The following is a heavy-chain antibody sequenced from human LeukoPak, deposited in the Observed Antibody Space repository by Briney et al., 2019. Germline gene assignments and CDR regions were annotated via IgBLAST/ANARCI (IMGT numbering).Heavy chain of an antibody. J-gene: IGHJ3*02. CDR1: GFIFSTYW. D-gene: IGHD4-17*01. Sequence: PGGSLRLSCAASGFIFSTYWMSWVRQAPGKGLEWVANIKQDGSEKYYVNSLKGRFTISRDNAKNSLYLQMNSLRAEDTAVYYCAREYDYGDYSAFDIWGQGTMVTVSS. CDR2: IKQDGSEK. V-gene: IGHV3-7*01. CDR3: AREYDYGDYSAFDI.